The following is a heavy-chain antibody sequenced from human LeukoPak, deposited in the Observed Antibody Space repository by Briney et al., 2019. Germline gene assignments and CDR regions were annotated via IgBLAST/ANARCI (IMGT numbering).Heavy chain of an antibody. CDR3: ARYQGRQSLDY. D-gene: IGHD6-19*01. CDR1: GSSMSAYS. J-gene: IGHJ4*02. CDR2: IYSSGST. Sequence: PSETLSLTCNVSGSSMSAYSWTWIRPPSGKGLEWIGRIYSSGSTNYNPSLKSRVTMSFDTSKNQFSLKLTSVTAADTAVYYCARYQGRQSLDYWGQGTLVTVSP. V-gene: IGHV4-4*07.